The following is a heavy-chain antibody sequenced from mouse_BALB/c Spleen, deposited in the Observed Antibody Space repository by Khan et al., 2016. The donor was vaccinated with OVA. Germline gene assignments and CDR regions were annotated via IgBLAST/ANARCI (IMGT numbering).Heavy chain of an antibody. CDR3: ARTGGRTAWFAY. Sequence: QVQLKESGAELMKPGASVKISCKASGYTFSSYWIEWVKQRPGHGLEWIGEILPGSGSTNYNVNFKDKATFTADTSSNTAYMQISSLTSEDSAVYYCARTGGRTAWFAYWGQGTLVTVSA. CDR2: ILPGSGST. J-gene: IGHJ3*01. CDR1: GYTFSSYW. V-gene: IGHV1-9*01.